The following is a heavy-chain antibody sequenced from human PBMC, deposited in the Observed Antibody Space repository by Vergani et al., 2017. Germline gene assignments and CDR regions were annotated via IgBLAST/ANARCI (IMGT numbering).Heavy chain of an antibody. Sequence: QVQLVQSGAEVKKPGSSVKVSCKASVGTFSSYAISWVRQAPGQRLEWMGGIIPIFGTANYAQKFQGRVTITADESTSTAYMELSSLRSEDTAVYYCARATCSGGSCYRGFEYWGQGSLITVSS. J-gene: IGHJ4*02. CDR3: ARATCSGGSCYRGFEY. V-gene: IGHV1-69*01. CDR1: VGTFSSYA. CDR2: IIPIFGTA. D-gene: IGHD2-15*01.